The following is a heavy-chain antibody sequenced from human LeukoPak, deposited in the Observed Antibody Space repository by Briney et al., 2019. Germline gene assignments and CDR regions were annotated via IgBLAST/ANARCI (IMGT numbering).Heavy chain of an antibody. CDR1: GFILSSYS. V-gene: IGHV3-21*06. Sequence: GGSLRLSCAASGFILSSYSMNWVRQAPGKGLEWVSSISSSSSYIYYADSVKGRFTISRDNAKNSLYVQMDSLRAEDTAVYYCARGDSSGYVCDYWGQGTLVTVSS. CDR3: ARGDSSGYVCDY. D-gene: IGHD3-22*01. CDR2: ISSSSSYI. J-gene: IGHJ4*02.